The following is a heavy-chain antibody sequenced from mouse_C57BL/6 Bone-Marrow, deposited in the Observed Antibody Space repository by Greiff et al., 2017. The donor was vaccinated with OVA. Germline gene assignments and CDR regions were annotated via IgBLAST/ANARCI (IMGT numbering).Heavy chain of an antibody. CDR3: ARIYYDGSMDY. CDR1: GFTFSDYG. V-gene: IGHV5-15*01. D-gene: IGHD1-1*01. Sequence: EVQRVESGGGLVQPGGSLKLSCAASGFTFSDYGMAWVRQAPRKGPEWVASISNLAYSIYYADTVTGRFTISRENDKNTLYLEMSSRRSEDTAMYYCARIYYDGSMDYWGQGTSVTVSS. J-gene: IGHJ4*01. CDR2: ISNLAYSI.